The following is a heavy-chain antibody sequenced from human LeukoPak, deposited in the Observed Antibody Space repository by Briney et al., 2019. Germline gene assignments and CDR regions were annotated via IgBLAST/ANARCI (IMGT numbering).Heavy chain of an antibody. CDR2: MYYRGST. CDR3: ARRTRPRFDP. Sequence: PSETLSLTCTVSGASISSNNYYWGWVRQPPGKGLEWIGSMYYRGSTYHNPSLKSRVTISVDTSKNQFSLKLSSVTAADTAVYYCARRTRPRFDPWGQGTLVTVSS. J-gene: IGHJ5*02. CDR1: GASISSNNYY. V-gene: IGHV4-39*07.